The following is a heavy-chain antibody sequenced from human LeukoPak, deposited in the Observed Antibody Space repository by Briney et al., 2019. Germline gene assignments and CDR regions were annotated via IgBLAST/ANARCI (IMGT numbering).Heavy chain of an antibody. CDR3: ARDLVVVRSGYDAFDI. V-gene: IGHV4-59*01. CDR1: GGSISSYY. Sequence: PSETLSLTCTVSGGSISSYYWSWIRQPPGKGLEWIGYIYYSGSTNYNPSLKSRVTISVDTSKNQFSLKLSSVTAADTVVYYCARDLVVVRSGYDAFDIWGQGTMVTVSS. D-gene: IGHD3-22*01. CDR2: IYYSGST. J-gene: IGHJ3*02.